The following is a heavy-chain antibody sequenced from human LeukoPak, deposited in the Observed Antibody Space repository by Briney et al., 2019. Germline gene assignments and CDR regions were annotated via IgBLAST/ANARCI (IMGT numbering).Heavy chain of an antibody. V-gene: IGHV4-34*01. CDR2: INHSGST. Sequence: SETLSLTCAVYGGSFSGYYWSWIRQPPEKGLEWIGEINHSGSTNYNPSLKSRVTISVDTSKNQFSLKLSSVTAADTAVYYCARGRDDYGDSSRPFDYWGQGTLVTVSS. J-gene: IGHJ4*02. CDR1: GGSFSGYY. CDR3: ARGRDDYGDSSRPFDY. D-gene: IGHD4-17*01.